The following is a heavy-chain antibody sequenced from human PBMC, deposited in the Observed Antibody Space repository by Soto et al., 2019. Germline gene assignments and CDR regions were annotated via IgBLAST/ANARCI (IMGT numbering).Heavy chain of an antibody. Sequence: QVQLVESGGGLVKPGGSLRLSCAASGFTFSDYYMSWIRQAPGKGLEWVSYISSSGSTIYYADSVKGRFTISRDNAKNSLYLQMTSLRAEATAVYYCAMSARGSSIAAHPAMDWFDPWGQGTLVTVSS. V-gene: IGHV3-11*01. CDR2: ISSSGSTI. CDR1: GFTFSDYY. J-gene: IGHJ5*02. CDR3: AMSARGSSIAAHPAMDWFDP. D-gene: IGHD6-6*01.